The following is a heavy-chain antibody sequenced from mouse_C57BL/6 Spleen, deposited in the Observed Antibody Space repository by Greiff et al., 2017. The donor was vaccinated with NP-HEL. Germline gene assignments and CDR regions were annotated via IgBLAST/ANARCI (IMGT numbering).Heavy chain of an antibody. Sequence: VKLQESGPGLVAPSQSLSITCTVSGFSLTSYGVSWVRQPPGKGLEWLGVIWGDGSTNYHSALISRLSISKDNSKSQVFLKLNSLQTDDTATYYCAKGEGITTVVPFAYWGQGTLVTVSA. J-gene: IGHJ3*01. D-gene: IGHD1-1*01. CDR2: IWGDGST. CDR3: AKGEGITTVVPFAY. V-gene: IGHV2-3*01. CDR1: GFSLTSYG.